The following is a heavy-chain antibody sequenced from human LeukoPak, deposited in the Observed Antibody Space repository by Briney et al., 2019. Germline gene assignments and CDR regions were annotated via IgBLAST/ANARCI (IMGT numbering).Heavy chain of an antibody. Sequence: SGGSLRLSCAASGFTFSIYAMSWVRQAPGKGLEWVSGITDGSGSTYYTDSVKGRFTISRDNSKNTLYLQMNSLGGEDTAVYYCAKVGYSSSFRWLDPWGQGTLVTVSS. D-gene: IGHD6-13*01. V-gene: IGHV3-23*01. J-gene: IGHJ5*02. CDR1: GFTFSIYA. CDR2: ITDGSGST. CDR3: AKVGYSSSFRWLDP.